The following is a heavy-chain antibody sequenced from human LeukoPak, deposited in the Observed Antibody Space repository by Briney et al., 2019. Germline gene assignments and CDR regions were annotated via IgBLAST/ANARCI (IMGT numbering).Heavy chain of an antibody. J-gene: IGHJ4*02. V-gene: IGHV3-53*01. D-gene: IGHD3-16*01. Sequence: GGSLRLSCAASGFTVSSNYMSWVRQAPGKGLEWVSVIYSGGSTYYADSVKGGFTISRDNSKNTVSLQMESLRAEDTALYYCAKDYAVGSIDYWGQGTLVTVSS. CDR3: AKDYAVGSIDY. CDR1: GFTVSSNY. CDR2: IYSGGST.